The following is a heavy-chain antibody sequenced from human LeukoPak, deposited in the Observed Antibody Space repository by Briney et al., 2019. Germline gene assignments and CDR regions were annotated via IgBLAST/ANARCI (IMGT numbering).Heavy chain of an antibody. J-gene: IGHJ4*02. CDR2: IDWDEDK. CDR1: GFSLTTSGMC. D-gene: IGHD6-19*01. Sequence: ESGPALVKPTQTLTLTCTFSGFSLTTSGMCVSWIRQPPGKALEWLARIDWDEDKFYSTSLKTRLTISKDTSKNQVVLTMTNMDPVDTATYYCARYSSGWKSFDYWGQGTLVTVSS. CDR3: ARYSSGWKSFDY. V-gene: IGHV2-70*17.